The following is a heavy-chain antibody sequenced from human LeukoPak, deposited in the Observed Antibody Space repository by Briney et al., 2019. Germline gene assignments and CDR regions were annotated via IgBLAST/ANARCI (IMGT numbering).Heavy chain of an antibody. CDR3: VYWFDS. V-gene: IGHV3-66*01. J-gene: IGHJ5*01. CDR1: GFTVSSNY. Sequence: GGSLRLSCAASGFTVSSNYMSWVRQAPGKGLEWVSLIYSGDNTYYADSVKGRFTISRDNSRNTLYLQMNSLRVEDTAVYYCVYWFDSWGQGTLVTVSS. CDR2: IYSGDNT.